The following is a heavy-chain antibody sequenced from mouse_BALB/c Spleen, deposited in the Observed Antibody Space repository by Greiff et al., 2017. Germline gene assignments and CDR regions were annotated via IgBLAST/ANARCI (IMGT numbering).Heavy chain of an antibody. J-gene: IGHJ2*01. CDR1: GFTFSSFV. CDR3: ARDDGYLDY. D-gene: IGHD2-3*01. V-gene: IGHV5-17*02. Sequence: EVKLMESGGGLVQPGGSRKLSCAASGFTFSSFVMHWVRQAPEKGLEWVAYISSGSSTIYYADTVKGRFTISRDNPKNTLFLQMTSLRSEDTAMYYCARDDGYLDYWGQGTTLTVSS. CDR2: ISSGSSTI.